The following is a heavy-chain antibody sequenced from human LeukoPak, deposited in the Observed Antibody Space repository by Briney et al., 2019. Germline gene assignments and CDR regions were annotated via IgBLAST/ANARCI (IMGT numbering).Heavy chain of an antibody. J-gene: IGHJ5*02. Sequence: GASVKVSCKASGYSFTGYYMHWVRQAPGQGLEWMGWINPNSGGTNYAQKFQGRVTMTRDTSISTAYMELSRLRSDDTAVYYCARGQDGSGYDSRSRAESNWFDPWGQGTLVTVSS. D-gene: IGHD5-12*01. V-gene: IGHV1-2*02. CDR2: INPNSGGT. CDR3: ARGQDGSGYDSRSRAESNWFDP. CDR1: GYSFTGYY.